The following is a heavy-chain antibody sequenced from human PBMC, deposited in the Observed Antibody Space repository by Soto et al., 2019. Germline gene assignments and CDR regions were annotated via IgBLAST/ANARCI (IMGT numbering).Heavy chain of an antibody. CDR1: GFTFSTYS. Sequence: PGGSLRLSCAASGFTFSTYSMNWVRQAPGKGLEWVSSISSRSSHIYYADSVKGRFTISRDNAKNSLYLQMNSLRGEDTAVYYCPRWGNGDNHENWFDFWGQGTPVTVSS. J-gene: IGHJ5*01. CDR3: PRWGNGDNHENWFDF. D-gene: IGHD4-17*01. CDR2: ISSRSSHI. V-gene: IGHV3-21*01.